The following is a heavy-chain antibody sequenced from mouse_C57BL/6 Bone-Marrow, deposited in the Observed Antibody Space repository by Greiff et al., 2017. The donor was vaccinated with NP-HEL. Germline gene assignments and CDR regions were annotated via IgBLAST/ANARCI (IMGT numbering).Heavy chain of an antibody. CDR2: IYPSDSET. J-gene: IGHJ3*01. Sequence: QVQLQQPGAELVRPGSSVKLSCKASGYTFTSYWMDWVKQRPGQGLEWIGNIYPSDSETHYNQKFKDKATLTVDKSSSTAYMQLSSLTSEDSAVYYCATFYYGSSSWFAYWGQGTLVTVS. CDR3: ATFYYGSSSWFAY. CDR1: GYTFTSYW. D-gene: IGHD1-1*01. V-gene: IGHV1-61*01.